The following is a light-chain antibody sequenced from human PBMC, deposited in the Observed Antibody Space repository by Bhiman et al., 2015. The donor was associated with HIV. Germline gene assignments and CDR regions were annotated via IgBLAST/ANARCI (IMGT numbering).Light chain of an antibody. V-gene: IGLV3-1*01. CDR2: QDS. Sequence: SYELTQPPSVSVSPGQTASITCSGDKLGHKYVSWYQRKPGQSPVLVIYQDSERPSGIPERVSGSNSENTATLTINGTKAMDEADYYCQAWDSSTHVVFGGGTKLTVL. CDR3: QAWDSSTHVV. CDR1: KLGHKY. J-gene: IGLJ2*01.